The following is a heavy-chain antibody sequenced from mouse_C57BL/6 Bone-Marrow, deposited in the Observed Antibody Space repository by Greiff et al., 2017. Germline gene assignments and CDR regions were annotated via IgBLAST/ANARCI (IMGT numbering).Heavy chain of an antibody. CDR3: ARRAYSNYPWFAY. V-gene: IGHV5-6*02. CDR2: ISSGGSYT. D-gene: IGHD2-5*01. Sequence: EVMLVESGGDLVKPGGSLKLSCAASGFTFSSYGMSWVRQTPDKRLEWVATISSGGSYTYYPDSVKGRFTISRDNAKNTLYLQMSSLKSEDTAMYYCARRAYSNYPWFAYWGQGTLVTVSA. J-gene: IGHJ3*01. CDR1: GFTFSSYG.